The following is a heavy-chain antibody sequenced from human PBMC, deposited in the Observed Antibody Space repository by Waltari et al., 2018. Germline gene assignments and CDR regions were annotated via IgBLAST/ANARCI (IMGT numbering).Heavy chain of an antibody. D-gene: IGHD3-9*01. Sequence: EVQLVESGGGLVQPGRSRRLSWSASGFTFDDYALHRVRQAPGKGLEWVSGISWNSGSIGYADSVKGRFTISRDNAKNSLYLQMNSLRAEDTALYYCAKDNWLSTRYFDYWGQGTLVTVSS. V-gene: IGHV3-9*01. J-gene: IGHJ4*02. CDR2: ISWNSGSI. CDR1: GFTFDDYA. CDR3: AKDNWLSTRYFDY.